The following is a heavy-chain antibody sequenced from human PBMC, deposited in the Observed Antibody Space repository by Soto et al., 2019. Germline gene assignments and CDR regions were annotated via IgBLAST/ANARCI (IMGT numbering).Heavy chain of an antibody. J-gene: IGHJ4*02. CDR1: GGTFSSYA. CDR2: IIPIFGTA. V-gene: IGHV1-69*12. D-gene: IGHD4-17*01. Sequence: QVQLVQSGAEVKKPGSSVKVSCKASGGTFSSYAISWVRQAPGQGLEWMGGIIPIFGTANYAQKFQGRVTITADESTSTAYMEMSSMRSEDTAVYYCARAGPGTVTTFGYWGQGTLVTVSS. CDR3: ARAGPGTVTTFGY.